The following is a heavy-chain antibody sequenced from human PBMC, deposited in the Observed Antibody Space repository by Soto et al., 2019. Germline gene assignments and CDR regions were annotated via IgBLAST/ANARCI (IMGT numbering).Heavy chain of an antibody. CDR1: GGSVSSGSYY. CDR3: ARARRYDILTGPHFDY. D-gene: IGHD3-9*01. J-gene: IGHJ4*02. CDR2: IYYSGST. V-gene: IGHV4-61*01. Sequence: SETLSLTCTVSGGSVSSGSYYWSWIRQPPGKGLEWIGYIYYSGSTNYNPSLKSRVTISVDTSKNQFSLKLSSVTAADTAVYYCARARRYDILTGPHFDYWGQGTLVTVSS.